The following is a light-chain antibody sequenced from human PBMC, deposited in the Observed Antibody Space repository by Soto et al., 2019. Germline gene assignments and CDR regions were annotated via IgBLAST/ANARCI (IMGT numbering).Light chain of an antibody. Sequence: EVVMTQSPATLSVSPGERATLSCRASQSVNSNLAWYQQKPGPAPRLLIYGASTRATVIPVTFSGSGSGTEFTLTITSLQSEDIAVYYCQQYNDWPLTFGGGTKVEIK. CDR2: GAS. CDR3: QQYNDWPLT. J-gene: IGKJ4*01. CDR1: QSVNSN. V-gene: IGKV3-15*01.